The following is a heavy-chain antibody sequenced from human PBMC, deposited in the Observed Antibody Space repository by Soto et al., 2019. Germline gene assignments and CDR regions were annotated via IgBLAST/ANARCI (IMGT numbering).Heavy chain of an antibody. D-gene: IGHD6-19*01. CDR1: GGSISSYY. CDR3: ARVGAVAVFDY. V-gene: IGHV4-59*01. Sequence: KPSETLSLTCTVSGGSISSYYWSWIRQPPGKGLEWIGYIYYSGSTNYNPSLKSRVTISVDTSKNQFSLKLSSVTAADTAVYYCARVGAVAVFDYWGQGTLVTVSS. CDR2: IYYSGST. J-gene: IGHJ4*02.